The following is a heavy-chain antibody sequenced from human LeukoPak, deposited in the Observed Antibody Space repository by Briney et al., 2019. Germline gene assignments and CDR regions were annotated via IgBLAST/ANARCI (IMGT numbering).Heavy chain of an antibody. D-gene: IGHD3-3*01. J-gene: IGHJ4*02. Sequence: ASVKVSCKASGYTFTGYYMHWVRQAPGQGLEWMGLINPNSGGTNYAQKFQGRVTMTRDTSISTAYMELSRLRSDDTAVYYCARDHGRCYDFWSGLNLWGQGTLVTVSS. CDR1: GYTFTGYY. CDR2: INPNSGGT. CDR3: ARDHGRCYDFWSGLNL. V-gene: IGHV1-2*02.